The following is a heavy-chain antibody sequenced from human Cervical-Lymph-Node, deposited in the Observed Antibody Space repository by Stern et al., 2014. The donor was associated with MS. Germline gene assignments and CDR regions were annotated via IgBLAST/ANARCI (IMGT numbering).Heavy chain of an antibody. CDR3: ARGGGLVGYFDY. CDR2: ITPVFGTT. V-gene: IGHV1-69*06. Sequence: QMQLVQSGAEVKKPGSSVKVSCKASGDTFSSYAINWVRPVPGQGLEWMGGITPVFGTTIYAQKFQGRVTITADKSTNTAYMELMTLRSEDTAVYYCARGGGLVGYFDYWGQGTLVSVSS. J-gene: IGHJ4*02. D-gene: IGHD1-26*01. CDR1: GDTFSSYA.